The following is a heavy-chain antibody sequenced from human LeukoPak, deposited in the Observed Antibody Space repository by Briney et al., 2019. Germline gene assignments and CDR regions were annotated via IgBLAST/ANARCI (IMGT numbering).Heavy chain of an antibody. CDR2: ISYDGSNK. CDR3: AKDLHYYYDSSGYNLDY. D-gene: IGHD3-22*01. V-gene: IGHV3-30*18. J-gene: IGHJ4*02. CDR1: GFPFSSYG. Sequence: GGSLRLSCAASGFPFSSYGMHWVRQAPGKGLEWVAVISYDGSNKYYADSVKGRFTISRDNSKNTLYLQMNSLRAEDTAVYYCAKDLHYYYDSSGYNLDYWGQGTLVTVSS.